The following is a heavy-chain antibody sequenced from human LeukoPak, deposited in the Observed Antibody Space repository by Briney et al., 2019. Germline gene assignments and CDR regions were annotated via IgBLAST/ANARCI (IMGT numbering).Heavy chain of an antibody. CDR1: GFKFSSYS. CDR3: ARRHYGSGSYYNARRNGNWFDP. D-gene: IGHD3-10*01. Sequence: GGSLKLSCTASGFKFSSYSMNWVRQAPGKGLEWVSSISTSSIYMNYAESVKGRFTISRDNAKNSLYLQMNSLRAEDTAVYYCARRHYGSGSYYNARRNGNWFDPWGQGTLVTVSS. V-gene: IGHV3-21*01. J-gene: IGHJ5*02. CDR2: ISTSSIYM.